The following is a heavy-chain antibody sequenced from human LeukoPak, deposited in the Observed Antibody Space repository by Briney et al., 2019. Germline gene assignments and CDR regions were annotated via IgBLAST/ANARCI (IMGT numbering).Heavy chain of an antibody. Sequence: ASVKVSCKASGYTFASYGITWVRQAPGQGLEWTGWISSYNGNTNYAQNVQGRVTMTTDTSTNTVYMELRSLRSGDTAVYYCARAYTAMEDRYGMDVWGQGTTVTVSS. CDR2: ISSYNGNT. V-gene: IGHV1-18*01. CDR1: GYTFASYG. D-gene: IGHD5-18*01. CDR3: ARAYTAMEDRYGMDV. J-gene: IGHJ6*02.